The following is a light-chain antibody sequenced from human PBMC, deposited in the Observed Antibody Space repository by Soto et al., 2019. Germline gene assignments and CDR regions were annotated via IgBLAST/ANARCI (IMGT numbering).Light chain of an antibody. CDR3: CSYTTSNTFV. V-gene: IGLV2-14*01. J-gene: IGLJ1*01. Sequence: ALTQPASVSGSLGQSITISCSETSSDVGAYNYVSWYQQYPGKAPKLMIYHVTDRPSGVSNRFSGSKSGNTASLTISGLQAEDEADYYCCSYTTSNTFVFGTGTKVTVL. CDR1: SSDVGAYNY. CDR2: HVT.